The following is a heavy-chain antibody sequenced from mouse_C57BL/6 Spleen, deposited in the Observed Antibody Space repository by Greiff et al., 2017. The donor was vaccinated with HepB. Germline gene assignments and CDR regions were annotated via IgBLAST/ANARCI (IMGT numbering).Heavy chain of an antibody. CDR2: IYPGDGDT. J-gene: IGHJ4*01. D-gene: IGHD2-2*01. V-gene: IGHV1-82*01. Sequence: VQLQESGPELVKPGASVKISCKASGYAFSSSWMNWVKQRPGKGLEWIGRIYPGDGDTNYNGKFKGKATLTADKSSSTAYMQHSSLTSEDSAVYVCARHWFYAMDYWGQGTSVTVSS. CDR1: GYAFSSSW. CDR3: ARHWFYAMDY.